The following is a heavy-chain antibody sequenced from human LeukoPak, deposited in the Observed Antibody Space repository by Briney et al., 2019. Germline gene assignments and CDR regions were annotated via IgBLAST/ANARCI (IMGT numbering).Heavy chain of an antibody. J-gene: IGHJ4*02. CDR3: ARVGTYYYDSSGYYLRY. V-gene: IGHV1-8*03. CDR1: GYTFTSYD. Sequence: EASVKVSCKASGYTFTSYDINWVRRATGQGLEWMGWMNPNSGNTGYAQKFQGRVTITRNTSISTAYMELSSLRSEDTAVYYCARVGTYYYDSSGYYLRYWGQGTLVTVSS. D-gene: IGHD3-22*01. CDR2: MNPNSGNT.